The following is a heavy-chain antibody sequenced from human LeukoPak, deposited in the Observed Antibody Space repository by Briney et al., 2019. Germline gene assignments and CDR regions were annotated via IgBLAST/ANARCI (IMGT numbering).Heavy chain of an antibody. V-gene: IGHV1-24*01. CDR1: GYTLTELS. J-gene: IGHJ4*02. Sequence: ASVKVSCKVSGYTLTELSMHWVRQAPGKGLXXXXXXXXXDGETIYAQKFQGRVTMTEDTSTDTAYMELSSLRSEDTAVYYCATGPPRYCSGGSCAFDYWGQGTLVAVSS. CDR3: ATGPPRYCSGGSCAFDY. CDR2: XXXXDGET. D-gene: IGHD2-15*01.